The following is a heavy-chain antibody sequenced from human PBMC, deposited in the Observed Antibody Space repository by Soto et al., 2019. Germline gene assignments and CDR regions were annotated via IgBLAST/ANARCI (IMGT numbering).Heavy chain of an antibody. CDR2: FDPEDGNT. J-gene: IGHJ6*03. Sequence: ASVKVSCKASGYTFTSYDINWVRQAPGKGLEWMGGFDPEDGNTGYAQKFQGRVTMTRNTSISTAYMELSSLRSEDTAVYYCARGTTDYMDVWGKGTTVTVSS. CDR1: GYTFTSYD. D-gene: IGHD1-1*01. CDR3: ARGTTDYMDV. V-gene: IGHV1-8*01.